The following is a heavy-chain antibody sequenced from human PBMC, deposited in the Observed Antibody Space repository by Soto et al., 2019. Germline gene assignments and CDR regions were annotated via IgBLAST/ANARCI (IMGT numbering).Heavy chain of an antibody. J-gene: IGHJ4*02. V-gene: IGHV3-21*01. CDR3: ARGVVVVLPATSNFDY. D-gene: IGHD2-21*02. CDR1: GFTFSSYT. CDR2: ISSSYYI. Sequence: PGGSLRLSCAASGFTFSSYTMKWVRQAPGKGLEWVASISSSYYIKYADSVKGRFTISRDNAKNSLYLQMNSLRAEDTAVYYCARGVVVVLPATSNFDYWGQALLVTVST.